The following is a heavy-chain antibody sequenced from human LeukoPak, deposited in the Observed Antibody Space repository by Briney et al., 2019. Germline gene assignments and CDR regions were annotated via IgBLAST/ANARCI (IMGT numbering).Heavy chain of an antibody. D-gene: IGHD1-26*01. V-gene: IGHV3-48*03. J-gene: IGHJ5*02. CDR3: ARSLVVGATYPYH. CDR1: GFTFTIYE. Sequence: GGSLRLSCAATGFTFTIYEMNWVRQAPGKGLEWVSYISSSGGHKYYADSLKGRFTISRDNAKNSLYLQLNSLRAEDTAVYYCARSLVVGATYPYHWGQGTLVTVSS. CDR2: ISSSGGHK.